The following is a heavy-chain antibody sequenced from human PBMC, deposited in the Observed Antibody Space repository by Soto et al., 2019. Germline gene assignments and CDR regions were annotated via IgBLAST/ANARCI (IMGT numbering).Heavy chain of an antibody. CDR1: GFTFSSYW. CDR2: INSDGSST. V-gene: IGHV3-74*01. J-gene: IGHJ5*02. Sequence: PGGSLRLSCAASGFTFSSYWMHWVRQAPGKGLVWVSRINSDGSSTSYADSVKGRFTISRDNAKNTLYLQMNSLRAEDTAVYYCAKGYSINWFDPWGQGTLVTVSS. D-gene: IGHD5-18*01. CDR3: AKGYSINWFDP.